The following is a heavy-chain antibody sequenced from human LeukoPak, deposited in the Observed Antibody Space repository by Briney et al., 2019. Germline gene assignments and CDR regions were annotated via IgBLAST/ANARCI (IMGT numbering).Heavy chain of an antibody. Sequence: GGSLRLSCAASGLTLSRYAMNWVRQAPGRGLEWVSYISPSGDSTVYAESVKGRFTISRDNSKNILYLQMDSLRAEDTAIYYCVKKVYYYMDVWGKGTTVTVSS. CDR3: VKKVYYYMDV. CDR1: GLTLSRYA. CDR2: ISPSGDST. J-gene: IGHJ6*03. V-gene: IGHV3-23*01.